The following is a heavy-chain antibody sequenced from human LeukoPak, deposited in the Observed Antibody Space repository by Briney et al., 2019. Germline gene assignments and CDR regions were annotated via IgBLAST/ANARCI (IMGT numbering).Heavy chain of an antibody. J-gene: IGHJ5*02. CDR2: ISGSGGST. CDR1: GFTFSSYA. Sequence: GGSLRLSCAASGFTFSSYAMSWVRQAPGKGLEWVSAISGSGGSTYYADSVKGRFTISRDNSKNTLYLQMNSLRAEDTAVYYCAKDVQLERRRWFNWFDPWGQGTLVTVSS. CDR3: AKDVQLERRRWFNWFDP. D-gene: IGHD1-1*01. V-gene: IGHV3-23*01.